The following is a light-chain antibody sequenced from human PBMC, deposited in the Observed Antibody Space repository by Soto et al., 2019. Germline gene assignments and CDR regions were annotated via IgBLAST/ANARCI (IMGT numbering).Light chain of an antibody. CDR1: QSISSW. V-gene: IGKV1-5*03. CDR2: KAS. CDR3: QQYNSFPT. Sequence: DIQMTQSPSTLSASVGDRVTITCRASQSISSWLAWYQQKPGKAPKFLIYKASILESGVPSRFSGSGSGTEFTLTISSLQPDDFATYYCQQYNSFPTFGQGTKVEIK. J-gene: IGKJ1*01.